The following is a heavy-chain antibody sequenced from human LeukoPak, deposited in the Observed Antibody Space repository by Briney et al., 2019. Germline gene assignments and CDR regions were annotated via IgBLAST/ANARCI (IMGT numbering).Heavy chain of an antibody. V-gene: IGHV3-53*04. CDR2: IYSAGTT. CDR1: GFTVSNNY. J-gene: IGHJ4*02. CDR3: ARVLGYDSSGYYRGYFDY. Sequence: GGSLRLSCAASGFTVSNNYMSWVRQAPGKGLEWVSAIYSAGTTYYADSVKGRFTISRQNPENTLFLQMNSLRPEDTAVYYCARVLGYDSSGYYRGYFDYWGQGTLVTVSS. D-gene: IGHD3-22*01.